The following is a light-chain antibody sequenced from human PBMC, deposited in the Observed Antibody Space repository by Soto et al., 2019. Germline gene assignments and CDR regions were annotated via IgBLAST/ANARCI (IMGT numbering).Light chain of an antibody. Sequence: NFMLTQPHSVSESPGKTVTISCTRSSGSIASDYVQWYQQRPGSSPTTVIYENNRRPSGVPDRFSGSIDRSSNSASLTISGLKTEDEADYYCQSFDSSNQRVFGGGTKLTVL. CDR1: SGSIASDY. CDR3: QSFDSSNQRV. V-gene: IGLV6-57*01. J-gene: IGLJ3*02. CDR2: ENN.